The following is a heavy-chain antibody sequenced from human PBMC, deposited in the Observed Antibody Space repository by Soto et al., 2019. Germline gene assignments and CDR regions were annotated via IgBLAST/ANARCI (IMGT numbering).Heavy chain of an antibody. J-gene: IGHJ5*02. V-gene: IGHV4-39*01. D-gene: IGHD3-10*01. CDR1: GGSVSSSGCY. CDR2: IYYGGNT. CDR3: VRRGVGREFDP. Sequence: QLLESGPGLVKPSETLSLTCTVSGGSVSSSGCYWGWIRQPPGKGLEWIGSIYYGGNTYSNPSLKSRVTISVDTSKNQFSLKLSSVTAADTAVYYCVRRGVGREFDPWGQGTLVTVSS.